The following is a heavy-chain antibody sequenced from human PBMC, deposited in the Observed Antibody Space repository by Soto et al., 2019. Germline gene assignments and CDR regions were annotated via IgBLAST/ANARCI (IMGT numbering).Heavy chain of an antibody. CDR2: INHSGST. J-gene: IGHJ6*02. CDR1: GGSFSGYY. Sequence: WETLSLTCAVYGGSFSGYYWSWIRQPPGKGLEWIGEINHSGSTNYNPSLKSPVTISVDTSKNQFSLKLSSVTAADTAVYYCARTSSSSWAYYYYGMDVWGQGTTVTVSS. D-gene: IGHD6-13*01. CDR3: ARTSSSSWAYYYYGMDV. V-gene: IGHV4-34*01.